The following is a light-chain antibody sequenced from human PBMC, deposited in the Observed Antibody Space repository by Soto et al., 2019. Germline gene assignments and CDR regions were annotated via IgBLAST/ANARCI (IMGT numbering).Light chain of an antibody. CDR1: TSNIGDHY. J-gene: IGLJ2*01. Sequence: QSVLTQPPSVSAAPGQTVTISCSGSTSNIGDHYVSWYLQVRGTAPQLLIYDNEKRPSGIPDRFSGSKSGTSATLDITGLQTGDEAHYYCASWDGSLDAVVFGGGTQLTVL. CDR2: DNE. V-gene: IGLV1-51*01. CDR3: ASWDGSLDAVV.